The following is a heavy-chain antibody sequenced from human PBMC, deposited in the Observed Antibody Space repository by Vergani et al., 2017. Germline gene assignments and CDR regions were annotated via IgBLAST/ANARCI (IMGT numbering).Heavy chain of an antibody. CDR1: GGSFSGYY. D-gene: IGHD3-10*01. Sequence: QVQLQQWGAGLLKPSETLSLTCAVYGGSFSGYYWSWIRQPPGKGLEWIGEINHSGSTNYNPSLKSRVTISVDTSKNQFSLKRSSVTAADTAVYYCARGTRYYGSGRYYGMDVWGEGTTVTVSS. V-gene: IGHV4-34*01. CDR3: ARGTRYYGSGRYYGMDV. CDR2: INHSGST. J-gene: IGHJ6*04.